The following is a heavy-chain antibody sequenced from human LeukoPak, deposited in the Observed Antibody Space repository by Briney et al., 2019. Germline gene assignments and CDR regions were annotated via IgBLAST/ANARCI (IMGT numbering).Heavy chain of an antibody. D-gene: IGHD6-19*01. J-gene: IGHJ4*02. V-gene: IGHV4-59*01. Sequence: PSETLSLTCTVSGGSISSYYWSWIRQPPGKGLEWIGYIYYSGSTNYNPSLKSRVTISVDTSKSQFSLKLSSVTAADTAVYYCARVRAGTLDYWGQGTLVTVSS. CDR2: IYYSGST. CDR3: ARVRAGTLDY. CDR1: GGSISSYY.